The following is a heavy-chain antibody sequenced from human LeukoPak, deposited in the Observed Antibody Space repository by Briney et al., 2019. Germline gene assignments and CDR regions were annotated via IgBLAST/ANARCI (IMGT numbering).Heavy chain of an antibody. V-gene: IGHV4-30-4*07. CDR1: DGSISSGGYS. CDR3: ARDRGTWNDDGFDY. Sequence: SQTLSLTCAVPDGSISSGGYSWTWIRQSPGKGLGWIGYIYSSGSAYYNPSLKSRVSISVDTSKNQFSLRLSSVTAADTAVYYCARDRGTWNDDGFDYWGQGTLVTVSS. J-gene: IGHJ4*02. CDR2: IYSSGSA. D-gene: IGHD1-1*01.